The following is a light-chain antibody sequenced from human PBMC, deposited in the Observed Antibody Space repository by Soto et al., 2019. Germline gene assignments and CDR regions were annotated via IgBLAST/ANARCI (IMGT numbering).Light chain of an antibody. CDR1: QSISRW. CDR3: QQYNSYSPWT. V-gene: IGKV1-5*03. CDR2: EAS. J-gene: IGKJ1*01. Sequence: DIQMTQSPSTLSASVGDRVTITCRASQSISRWVAWYQQKPGEAPKLLIYEASTLESGVPSRFSGSGSGTEFALTISSLQPDDFATYYCQQYNSYSPWTFGQGTKVDIK.